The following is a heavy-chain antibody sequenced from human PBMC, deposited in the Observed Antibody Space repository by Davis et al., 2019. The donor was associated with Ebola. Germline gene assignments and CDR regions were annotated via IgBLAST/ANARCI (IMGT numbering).Heavy chain of an antibody. J-gene: IGHJ3*02. V-gene: IGHV3-21*01. CDR2: ISSSSSYI. CDR3: ARARITIFGVVIDPGAFDI. D-gene: IGHD3-3*01. Sequence: GESLKISCAASGFSFSSYDMSWVRQGPGKGLEWVSSISSSSSYIYYADSVKGRFTISRDNAKNSLYLQMNSLRAEDTAVYYCARARITIFGVVIDPGAFDIWGQGTMVTVSS. CDR1: GFSFSSYD.